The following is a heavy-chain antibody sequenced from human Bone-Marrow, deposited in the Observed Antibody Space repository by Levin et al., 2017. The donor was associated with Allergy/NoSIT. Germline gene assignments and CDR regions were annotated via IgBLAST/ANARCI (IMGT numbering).Heavy chain of an antibody. Sequence: GASVKVSCKASGYTFTGYYMHWVRQAPGQGLEWMGRINPNSGGTNYAQKFQGRVTMTRDTSISTAYMELSRLRSDDTAVYYCARALPYSSSWYVGDYYYYYMDVWGKGTTVTVSS. CDR2: INPNSGGT. CDR1: GYTFTGYY. D-gene: IGHD6-13*01. CDR3: ARALPYSSSWYVGDYYYYYMDV. V-gene: IGHV1-2*06. J-gene: IGHJ6*03.